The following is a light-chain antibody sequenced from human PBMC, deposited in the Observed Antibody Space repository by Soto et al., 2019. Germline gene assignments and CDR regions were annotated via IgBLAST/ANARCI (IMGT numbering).Light chain of an antibody. CDR1: QSVGTN. CDR2: GAT. V-gene: IGKV3-15*01. J-gene: IGKJ2*01. Sequence: EIVMTQSPGTLSVSPGERVTLSCRASQSVGTNLVWLQQKPGQAPGLLIYGATTRATGVPARFSGSGSGTEFTLTISSLQSEDFAVYYCQQYFLWYTFGQGTNL. CDR3: QQYFLWYT.